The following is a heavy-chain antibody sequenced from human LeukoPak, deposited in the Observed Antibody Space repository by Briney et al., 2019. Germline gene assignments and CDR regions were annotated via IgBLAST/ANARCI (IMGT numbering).Heavy chain of an antibody. J-gene: IGHJ4*02. CDR1: GYTFTSYG. D-gene: IGHD4-17*01. Sequence: ASVTVSCKCSGYTFTSYGISWGRQAPGQGLEWMGGISANNGNTNYAQKLQGRVTITTDTSTSTAYMVLRSLRSDATAAYYCARAHIPQYDYGDYPPAYWGPGTLVTVSP. CDR3: ARAHIPQYDYGDYPPAY. CDR2: ISANNGNT. V-gene: IGHV1-18*04.